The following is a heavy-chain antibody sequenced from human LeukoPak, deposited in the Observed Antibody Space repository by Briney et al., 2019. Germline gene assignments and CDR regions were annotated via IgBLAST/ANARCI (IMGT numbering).Heavy chain of an antibody. CDR2: INPNSGGT. CDR1: GYTFTGYY. J-gene: IGHJ4*02. V-gene: IGHV1-2*02. CDR3: ARDGEDTLKGSSPGYYFDY. D-gene: IGHD7-27*01. Sequence: PGASVKVSCKASGYTFTGYYMHWVRQAPGQGLEWMGWINPNSGGTNYAQKFQGRVTMTRDTSISTAYMELSRLRSDDTAVYYCARDGEDTLKGSSPGYYFDYWGQGTLVTVSS.